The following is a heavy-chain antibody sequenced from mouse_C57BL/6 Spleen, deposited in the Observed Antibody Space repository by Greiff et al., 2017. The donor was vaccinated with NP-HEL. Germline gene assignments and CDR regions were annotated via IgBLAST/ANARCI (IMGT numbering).Heavy chain of an antibody. Sequence: VQLQQSGPELVKPGASVKIPCKASGYTFTDYNMDWVKQSHGKSLEWIGDINHNNGGTIYNQKFKGKVTLTVDKSSSTAYMELRSLTSEDTAVYYCARSRGYGLAYWGQGTLVTVSA. CDR3: ARSRGYGLAY. J-gene: IGHJ3*01. CDR2: INHNNGGT. D-gene: IGHD2-2*01. V-gene: IGHV1-18*01. CDR1: GYTFTDYN.